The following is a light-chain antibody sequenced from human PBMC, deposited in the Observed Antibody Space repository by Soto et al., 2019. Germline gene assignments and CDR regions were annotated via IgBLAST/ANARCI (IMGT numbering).Light chain of an antibody. V-gene: IGLV1-47*02. J-gene: IGLJ2*01. Sequence: QSVLTQPPSASGTPGQRVTISCSGGSSNMGSNYVYWYQQLPGTAPKLLIYSSSQRPSGVPDRFSGSKSGTSASLAISGLRSEDEADYYCAAWDDSLSGHVVFGGGTKLTVL. CDR2: SSS. CDR1: SSNMGSNY. CDR3: AAWDDSLSGHVV.